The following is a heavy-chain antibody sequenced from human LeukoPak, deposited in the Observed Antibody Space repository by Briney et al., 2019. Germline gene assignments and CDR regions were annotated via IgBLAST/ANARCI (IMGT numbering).Heavy chain of an antibody. J-gene: IGHJ4*02. CDR2: IYYSGST. D-gene: IGHD3-22*01. CDR3: ARWYPPRGVYDSSGYFDY. CDR1: GGSISSYY. V-gene: IGHV4-59*08. Sequence: SETLSLTCTVSGGSISSYYWSWIRQPPGKGLEWIGYIYYSGSTNYNPSLKSRVTISVDTSKNQFSLKLSSVTAADTAVYYCARWYPPRGVYDSSGYFDYWGQGTLVTVSS.